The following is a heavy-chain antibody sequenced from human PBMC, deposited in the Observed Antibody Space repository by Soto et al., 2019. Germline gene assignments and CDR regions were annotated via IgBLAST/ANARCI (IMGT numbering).Heavy chain of an antibody. D-gene: IGHD3-10*01. Sequence: QVQVVQSGVEVRRPGSSVKVSCKASGDTFKNCVISWVRQAPGQGLEWMGGIIPLFGTTDFAQRLQGRLTITTDESTTTAYMELSRLRSEDTATYYCAAELGFGKLSVVWGQGTTAIVSS. CDR3: AAELGFGKLSVV. CDR1: GDTFKNCV. V-gene: IGHV1-69*01. CDR2: IIPLFGTT. J-gene: IGHJ6*02.